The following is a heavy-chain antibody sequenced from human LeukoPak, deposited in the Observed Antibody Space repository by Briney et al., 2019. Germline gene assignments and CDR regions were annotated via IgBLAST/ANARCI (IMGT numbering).Heavy chain of an antibody. D-gene: IGHD3-10*01. CDR3: ARDGANKVRGVHYFYMDI. J-gene: IGHJ6*03. CDR1: GYTFAGYY. CDR2: INPNSGGT. Sequence: GTSVKVSCKASGYTFAGYYIHWVRRAPGQGLEWVGRINPNSGGTNYAQKFQGRVTVTRDTSISTAYMELSSLRSDDTAVYYCARDGANKVRGVHYFYMDIWGKGTTVTVSS. V-gene: IGHV1-2*06.